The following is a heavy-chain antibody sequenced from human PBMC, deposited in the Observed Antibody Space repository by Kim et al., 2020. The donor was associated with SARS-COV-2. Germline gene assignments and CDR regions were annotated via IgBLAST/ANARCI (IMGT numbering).Heavy chain of an antibody. J-gene: IGHJ4*02. V-gene: IGHV3-48*02. CDR2: ISSSSSTI. CDR3: ARDDPPYGGNSAGNDY. Sequence: GGSLRLSCAASGFTFSSYSMNWVRQAPGKGLEWVSYISSSSSTIYYADSVKGRFTISRDNAKNSLYLQMNSLRDEDTAVYYCARDDPPYGGNSAGNDYWGQGTLVNVSS. CDR1: GFTFSSYS. D-gene: IGHD4-17*01.